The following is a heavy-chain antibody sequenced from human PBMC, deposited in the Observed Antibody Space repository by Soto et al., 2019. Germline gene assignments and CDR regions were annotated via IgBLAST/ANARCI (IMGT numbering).Heavy chain of an antibody. J-gene: IGHJ5*02. CDR2: IYHSGST. V-gene: IGHV4-30-2*01. CDR1: GGSISSGGYS. CDR3: ARGRLLATDCFDP. D-gene: IGHD2-15*01. Sequence: GPVVASETLSLTCAVSGGSISSGGYSWSWIRQPPGKGLEWIGYIYHSGSTYYNPSLKSRVTISVDRSKNQFSLKLSSVTAADTAVYFCARGRLLATDCFDPWGQGTLVTVSS.